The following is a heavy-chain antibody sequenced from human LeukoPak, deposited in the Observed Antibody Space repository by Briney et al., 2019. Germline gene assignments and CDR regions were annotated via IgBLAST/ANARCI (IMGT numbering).Heavy chain of an antibody. V-gene: IGHV3-7*01. CDR1: GFTFSTYW. Sequence: GGSLRLSCAASGFTFSTYWMAWVRQASGKGLEWVANIKQDGSEKYYVGSVKGRFTISRDNAKNSLYLQMNSLRAEDTAVYFCASETAAPGTSFYFGMDVWGQGTTVTVSS. D-gene: IGHD6-13*01. CDR2: IKQDGSEK. CDR3: ASETAAPGTSFYFGMDV. J-gene: IGHJ6*02.